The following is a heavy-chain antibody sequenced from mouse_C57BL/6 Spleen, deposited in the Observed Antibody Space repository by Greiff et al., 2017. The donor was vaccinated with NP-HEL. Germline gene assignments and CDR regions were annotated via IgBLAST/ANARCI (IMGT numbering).Heavy chain of an antibody. CDR1: GFTFSDYY. CDR3: ARRGRFAYFDY. Sequence: EVMLVESEGGLVQPGSSMKLSCTASGFTFSDYYMAWVRQVPEKGLEWVANINYDGSSTYYLDSLKSRFIISRDNAKNILYLQMSSLKSEDTATYYCARRGRFAYFDYWGQGTTLTVSS. CDR2: INYDGSST. J-gene: IGHJ2*01. V-gene: IGHV5-16*01.